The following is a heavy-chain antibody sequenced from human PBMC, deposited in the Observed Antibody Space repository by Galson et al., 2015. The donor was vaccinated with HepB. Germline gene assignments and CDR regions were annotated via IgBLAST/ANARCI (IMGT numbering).Heavy chain of an antibody. J-gene: IGHJ4*02. V-gene: IGHV3-33*01. CDR1: GFTFSRYG. CDR2: IWSDGSNK. CDR3: ARDLVPYYSSVYYAPIDY. D-gene: IGHD3-22*01. Sequence: SLRLSCEASGFTFSRYGMHWVRQAPGQGLEWMGGIWSDGSNKYYADSVKGRFTISRDNSKNTLYVQMSSLRAEDTAVYYCARDLVPYYSSVYYAPIDYWGQGTLVTVSS.